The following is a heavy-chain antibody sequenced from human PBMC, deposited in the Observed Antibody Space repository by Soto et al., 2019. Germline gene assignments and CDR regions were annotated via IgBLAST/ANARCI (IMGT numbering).Heavy chain of an antibody. CDR2: FDPEDGET. Sequence: ASVKVSCKVSGYTLTELSMHWVRQAPGKGLEWMGGFDPEDGETIYTQKFQGRVTMTEDTSTDTAYMELSSLRSEDTAVYYCATLNYYDSSGYRYYFDYWGQGTLVTVS. J-gene: IGHJ4*02. V-gene: IGHV1-24*01. CDR1: GYTLTELS. D-gene: IGHD3-22*01. CDR3: ATLNYYDSSGYRYYFDY.